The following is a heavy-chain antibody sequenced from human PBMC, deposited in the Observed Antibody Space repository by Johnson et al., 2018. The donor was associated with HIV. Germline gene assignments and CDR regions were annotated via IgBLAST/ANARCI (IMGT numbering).Heavy chain of an antibody. V-gene: IGHV3-23*04. Sequence: VQLVESGGGVVQPGRSLRLSCAASGFTFSSYAMHWVRQAPGKGLEWVSSITASGGNTYYADSVKGRLTVSRDNSKNTLYLQMNSLRAEDTAVYYCAKGRVGDAFDIWGQGTMVTVSS. CDR1: GFTFSSYA. D-gene: IGHD1-26*01. CDR2: ITASGGNT. J-gene: IGHJ3*02. CDR3: AKGRVGDAFDI.